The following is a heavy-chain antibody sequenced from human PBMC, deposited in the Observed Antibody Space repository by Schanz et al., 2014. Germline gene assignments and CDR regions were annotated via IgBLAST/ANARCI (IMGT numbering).Heavy chain of an antibody. CDR2: INPIGGST. Sequence: QVQLVQSGAEVKKPGSSVRVSCKASGGTFSRLTFSWVRQAPGQGLEWMGIINPIGGSTTYAQKFQGRVTMTRDTSTSTVYMELSSLRSEDTAVYYCARDGVDAAAGGNYWGQGTLVTVSS. CDR1: GGTFSRLT. V-gene: IGHV1-46*03. J-gene: IGHJ4*02. CDR3: ARDGVDAAAGGNY. D-gene: IGHD6-13*01.